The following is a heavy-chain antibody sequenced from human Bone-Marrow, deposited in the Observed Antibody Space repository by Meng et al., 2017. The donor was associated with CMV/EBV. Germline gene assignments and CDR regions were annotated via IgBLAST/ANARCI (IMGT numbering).Heavy chain of an antibody. V-gene: IGHV3-23*01. Sequence: GESLKISCVASGFTFSSYAMSWVRQAPGKGLEWVSTISGSGVSTYYADSVKGRFTISRDNSKNTLYLQMNSLRAEDTAVFYCAKDEGDWSWYFDLWGRGTLVTVPS. CDR1: GFTFSSYA. J-gene: IGHJ2*01. D-gene: IGHD2-21*01. CDR3: AKDEGDWSWYFDL. CDR2: ISGSGVST.